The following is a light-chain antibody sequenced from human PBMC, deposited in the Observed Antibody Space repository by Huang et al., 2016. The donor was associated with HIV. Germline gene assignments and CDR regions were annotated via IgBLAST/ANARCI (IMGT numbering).Light chain of an antibody. CDR2: AAS. CDR3: QQYYDSRT. J-gene: IGKJ1*01. V-gene: IGKV1-NL1*01. CDR1: QDISNY. Sequence: DIQMTQSPSSLSASVGDRVTIPCQASQDISNYLSWYQQKPGKAPNLLLYAASTLQSGVPSRFNGSGSGTDFTLTISCLQSEDFATYYCQQYYDSRTFGQGTKVEIK.